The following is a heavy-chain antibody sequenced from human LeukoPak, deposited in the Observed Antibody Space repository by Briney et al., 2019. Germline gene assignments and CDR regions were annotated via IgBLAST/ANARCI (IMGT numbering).Heavy chain of an antibody. CDR3: AKLFESGTYNNFFHY. Sequence: GGSLRLSCATSGFTFSTYSMNWVRQAPGKGLEWVANIKQDGSEKYYVDSVKGRFTISTDSANNSMYLQMNSLRPEDTAIYYCAKLFESGTYNNFFHYWGQGTLVTVFS. CDR2: IKQDGSEK. V-gene: IGHV3-7*03. CDR1: GFTFSTYS. J-gene: IGHJ4*02. D-gene: IGHD3-10*01.